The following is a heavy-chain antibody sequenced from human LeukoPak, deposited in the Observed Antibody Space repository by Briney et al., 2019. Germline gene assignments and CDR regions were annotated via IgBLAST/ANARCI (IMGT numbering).Heavy chain of an antibody. Sequence: SETLSLTCTVSGGSISSYYWSWIRQPAGKGLEWIGRIYTSGSTNYNPSIKSRVTMSVDTSKNQFSLKLSSVTAADTAVYYCAGNYDILTGVDYWGQGTLVTVSS. CDR1: GGSISSYY. CDR2: IYTSGST. V-gene: IGHV4-4*07. J-gene: IGHJ4*02. D-gene: IGHD3-9*01. CDR3: AGNYDILTGVDY.